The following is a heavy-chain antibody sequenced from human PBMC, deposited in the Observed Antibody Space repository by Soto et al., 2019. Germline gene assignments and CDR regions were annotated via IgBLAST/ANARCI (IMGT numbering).Heavy chain of an antibody. Sequence: QVQLVESGGGVVQPGRCLTLSCAASGFTFSTYGMHWVRQAPGKGLEWVALISFDASNKYYADSVKGRFTISRDNSKNALFLLMDSLSAEDTAVYYCAKEHVGSSYFHQYGMDVCGQGTTVTVSS. J-gene: IGHJ6*02. CDR3: AKEHVGSSYFHQYGMDV. V-gene: IGHV3-30*18. CDR2: ISFDASNK. D-gene: IGHD3-22*01. CDR1: GFTFSTYG.